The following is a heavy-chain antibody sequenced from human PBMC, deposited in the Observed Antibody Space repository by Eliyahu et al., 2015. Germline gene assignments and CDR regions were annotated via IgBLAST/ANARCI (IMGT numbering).Heavy chain of an antibody. CDR2: ISSSGSTI. CDR3: ARDVTPPDGYYYGMDV. Sequence: QVQLVESGGGLVKPGGSLRLSCAASGFTFSXYYMXWIRQAPGKGLEWVSYISSSGSTIYYADSVKGRFTISRDNAKNSLYLQMNSLRAEDTAVYYCARDVTPPDGYYYGMDVWGQGTTVTVSS. D-gene: IGHD5-24*01. J-gene: IGHJ6*02. CDR1: GFTFSXYY. V-gene: IGHV3-11*01.